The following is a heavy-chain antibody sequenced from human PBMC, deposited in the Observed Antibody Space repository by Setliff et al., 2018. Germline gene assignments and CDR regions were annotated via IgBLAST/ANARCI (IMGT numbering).Heavy chain of an antibody. D-gene: IGHD3-10*01. Sequence: PGGSLRLSCAASGFTFSSYAMHWVRQAPGKGLEWVAVISYDGSNKYYADSVKGRFTISRDNSKNTLYLQMNSLRAEDTAVYYCARDLSLWFGELRVYYYGMDVWGQGTTVTVS. CDR2: ISYDGSNK. V-gene: IGHV3-30-3*01. CDR3: ARDLSLWFGELRVYYYGMDV. J-gene: IGHJ6*02. CDR1: GFTFSSYA.